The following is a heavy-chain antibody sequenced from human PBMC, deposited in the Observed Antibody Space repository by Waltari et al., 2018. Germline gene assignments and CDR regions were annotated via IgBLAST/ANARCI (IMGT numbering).Heavy chain of an antibody. CDR3: ARDLSSRYCSGGSCYSGDY. J-gene: IGHJ4*02. D-gene: IGHD2-15*01. Sequence: EVQLVESGGGLVQPGRSLRLSCTASGFTFGDYAMRWVRQAPGRGLEWVGFIRSKAYGGTTEYAASVKGRFTISRDDSKSIAYLQMNSLKTEDTAVYYCARDLSSRYCSGGSCYSGDYWGQGTLVTVSS. CDR1: GFTFGDYA. V-gene: IGHV3-49*04. CDR2: IRSKAYGGTT.